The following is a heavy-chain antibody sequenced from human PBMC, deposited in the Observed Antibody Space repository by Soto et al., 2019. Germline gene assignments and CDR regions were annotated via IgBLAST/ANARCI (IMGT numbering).Heavy chain of an antibody. V-gene: IGHV6-1*01. D-gene: IGHD3-16*01. CDR1: GDSVSSNIVT. CDR2: TYYRSQWYN. CDR3: ARGRDYGTYYFDY. J-gene: IGHJ4*02. Sequence: PSQTLSLTCAISGDSVSSNIVTWDWIRQSPSRGLEWLGRTYYRSQWYNDYAVSVKSRITINSDTSKNQFSLQLNSVTPEDTALYYCARGRDYGTYYFDYWGPGTLVTVS.